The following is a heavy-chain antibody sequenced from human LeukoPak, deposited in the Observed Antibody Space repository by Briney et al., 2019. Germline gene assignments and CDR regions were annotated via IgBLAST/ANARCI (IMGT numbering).Heavy chain of an antibody. CDR2: ISAYSLNT. J-gene: IGHJ4*02. CDR1: GYTFTSYG. CDR3: ARDGVKYNWNYFDY. Sequence: ASVKVSCKASGYTFTSYGISWVRQAPGQGLEWMGWISAYSLNTNYAQNFQGRVTMTTDTSTSTAYMELRSLRSDDTAVFYCARDGVKYNWNYFDYWGQGTLVTVSS. V-gene: IGHV1-18*01. D-gene: IGHD1-20*01.